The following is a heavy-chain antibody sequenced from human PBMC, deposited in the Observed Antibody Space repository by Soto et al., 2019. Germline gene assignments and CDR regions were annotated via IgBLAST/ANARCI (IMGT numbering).Heavy chain of an antibody. D-gene: IGHD3-10*01. Sequence: QVQLVQSGAEVKKPGSSVKVSCKASGGTFSSYAISWVRQAPGQGLEWMGGIIPIFGTANYAQKFQGRVTITADESTSKAYMELSSLRSEATAVYYCAIDLYGSGSRGYYDYGMDVWGQGTTFTVSS. CDR1: GGTFSSYA. CDR3: AIDLYGSGSRGYYDYGMDV. V-gene: IGHV1-69*01. CDR2: IIPIFGTA. J-gene: IGHJ6*02.